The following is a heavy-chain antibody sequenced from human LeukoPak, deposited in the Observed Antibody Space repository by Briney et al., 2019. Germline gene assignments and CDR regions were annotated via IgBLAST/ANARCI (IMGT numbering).Heavy chain of an antibody. CDR1: GGSISNYY. CDR2: IYYSGST. J-gene: IGHJ4*02. CDR3: ARRAYGSGSFNRYHFDY. Sequence: SETLSLTCTASGGSISNYYWSWIRQPPGKGLEWIGYIYYSGSTNYNPSLKSRVTISVDTSSNQFSLKLNSVTAADTVVYYCARRAYGSGSFNRYHFDYWGQGTLVAVSS. D-gene: IGHD3-10*01. V-gene: IGHV4-59*08.